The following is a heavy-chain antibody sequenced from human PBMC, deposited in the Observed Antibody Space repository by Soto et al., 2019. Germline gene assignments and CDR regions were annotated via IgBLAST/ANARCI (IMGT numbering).Heavy chain of an antibody. D-gene: IGHD6-13*01. V-gene: IGHV3-7*01. CDR1: GFTFSSYW. CDR2: IKQDGSKK. Sequence: EVQLVESGGGLVQPGGSLRLSCAASGFTFSSYWMSWVRQTPGKGLEWVANIKQDGSKKNYVDSVKGRFTISRDNAKSSLSLQMNSLRAEDTAVYYCAREGILAAVDDWGQGTLVTVSS. J-gene: IGHJ4*02. CDR3: AREGILAAVDD.